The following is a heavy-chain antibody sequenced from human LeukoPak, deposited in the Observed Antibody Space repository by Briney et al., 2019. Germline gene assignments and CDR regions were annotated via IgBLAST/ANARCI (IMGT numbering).Heavy chain of an antibody. J-gene: IGHJ5*02. D-gene: IGHD3-9*01. Sequence: PSETLSLTCTVSGGSISSYYWSRIRQPPGEGLEWIGYIYYSGSTNYNPSLKSRVTISVDTSKNQFSLKLSSVTAADTAVYYCASQYYDILTGYYEFDPWGQGTLVTVSS. CDR3: ASQYYDILTGYYEFDP. CDR2: IYYSGST. CDR1: GGSISSYY. V-gene: IGHV4-59*08.